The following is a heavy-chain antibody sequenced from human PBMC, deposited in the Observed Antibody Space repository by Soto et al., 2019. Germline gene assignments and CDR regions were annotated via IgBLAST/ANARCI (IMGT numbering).Heavy chain of an antibody. CDR2: IWYDGSNK. D-gene: IGHD5-12*01. Sequence: QVQLVESGGGVVQPGRSLRLSCAASGFTFSSYGMHWVRQAPGKGLEWVAVIWYDGSNKYYADSVKGRFTISRDNSKNTLYLQMNSLRAEDTAVYYCARDKLRLSYYYYGMDVWGQGTTVTVSS. V-gene: IGHV3-33*01. J-gene: IGHJ6*02. CDR1: GFTFSSYG. CDR3: ARDKLRLSYYYYGMDV.